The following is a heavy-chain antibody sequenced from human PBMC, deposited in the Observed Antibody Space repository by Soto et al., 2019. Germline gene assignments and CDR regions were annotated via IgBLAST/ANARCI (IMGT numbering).Heavy chain of an antibody. Sequence: AASVKVSCKASGGTFSSYAISWVRQAPGQGLEWMGGIIPIFGTANYAQKFQGRVAITADESTSTAYMELSSLRSEDTAVYYCARTAADAFDIWRQGTMVTVSS. J-gene: IGHJ3*02. CDR1: GGTFSSYA. CDR2: IIPIFGTA. CDR3: ARTAADAFDI. V-gene: IGHV1-69*13. D-gene: IGHD6-25*01.